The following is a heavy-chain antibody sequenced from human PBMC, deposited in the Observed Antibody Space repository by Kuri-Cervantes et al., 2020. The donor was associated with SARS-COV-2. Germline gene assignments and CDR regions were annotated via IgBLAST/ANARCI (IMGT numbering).Heavy chain of an antibody. CDR2: ISYDGSNK. V-gene: IGHV3-30*04. CDR3: ARGERYNWNYVADY. CDR1: RFTLSSYA. Sequence: GESPKIPCSASRFTLSSYAMHWVRQAPGKGLEWVAVISYDGSNKYYADSVKGRFTISRDNSKSTLYLQMNSLRAEDTAVYYCARGERYNWNYVADYWGQGTLVTASS. J-gene: IGHJ4*02. D-gene: IGHD1-7*01.